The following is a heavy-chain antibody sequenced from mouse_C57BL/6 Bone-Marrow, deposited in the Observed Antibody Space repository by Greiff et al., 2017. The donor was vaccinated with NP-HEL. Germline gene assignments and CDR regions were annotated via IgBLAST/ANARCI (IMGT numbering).Heavy chain of an antibody. CDR2: IHPNSGST. D-gene: IGHD1-1*01. CDR1: GYTFTSYW. CDR3: ARRRDYYYGPHYFDY. Sequence: QVQLQQSGAELVKPGASVKLSCKASGYTFTSYWMHWVKQRPGQGLEWIGMIHPNSGSTNYNEKFKSKATLTVDKSSSTAYMQLSSLTSEDSAVYYCARRRDYYYGPHYFDYWGQGTTLTVSS. V-gene: IGHV1-64*01. J-gene: IGHJ2*01.